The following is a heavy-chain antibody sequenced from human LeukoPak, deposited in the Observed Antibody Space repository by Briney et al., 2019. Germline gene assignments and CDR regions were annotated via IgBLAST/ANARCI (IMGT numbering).Heavy chain of an antibody. Sequence: GASVKVSCTVSGYTLTELSMHWVRQAPGKGLEWMGGFDPEDGETIYAQKFQGRVTMTEDTSTDTAYMELSSLRSEDTAVYYCAAVYYYGSGSYNWFDPWGQGTLVTVSS. CDR2: FDPEDGET. D-gene: IGHD3-10*01. CDR1: GYTLTELS. CDR3: AAVYYYGSGSYNWFDP. V-gene: IGHV1-24*01. J-gene: IGHJ5*02.